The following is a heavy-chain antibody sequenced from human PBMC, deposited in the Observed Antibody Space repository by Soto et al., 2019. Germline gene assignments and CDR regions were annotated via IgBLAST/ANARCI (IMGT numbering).Heavy chain of an antibody. CDR2: ISVSDGGT. CDR3: VKDDRILGRRYFDL. V-gene: IGHV3-23*01. CDR1: GFTFSSYA. D-gene: IGHD2-15*01. Sequence: GGSLILSCAASGFTFSSYAMTWVRQAPGMGLEWVSSISVSDGGTYYADSVKGRLTISRDNSKNTLFLQMNSLRVEDTAVYYCVKDDRILGRRYFDLWGRGTLVTVSS. J-gene: IGHJ2*01.